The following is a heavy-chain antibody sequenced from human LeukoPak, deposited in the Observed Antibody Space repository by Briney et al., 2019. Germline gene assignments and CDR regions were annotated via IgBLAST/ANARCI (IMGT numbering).Heavy chain of an antibody. J-gene: IGHJ4*02. CDR1: GFTFSSYG. V-gene: IGHV3-30*18. D-gene: IGHD1-26*01. Sequence: PGGSLRLSCAASGFTFSSYGMHWVRQAPGKGLEWVAVISYDGSNKYYADSVKGRFTISRDNSKNTLYLQMNSLRAEDTAVYYCAKDGMVGRRGLSYFDYWGQGTLVTVSS. CDR2: ISYDGSNK. CDR3: AKDGMVGRRGLSYFDY.